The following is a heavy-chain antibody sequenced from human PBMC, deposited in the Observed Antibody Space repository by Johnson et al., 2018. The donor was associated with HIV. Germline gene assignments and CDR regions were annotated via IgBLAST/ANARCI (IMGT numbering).Heavy chain of an antibody. CDR2: ISYDGSNK. Sequence: QMHLVESGGGVVQPGRSLRLSCAASGFTFSSYGMHWVRQAPGKGLEWVAVISYDGSNKYYADSVKGRFTISRDNSKNTLYLQRNSLRAEDPAVYYCAKDWSVLEWLSLHAFDIWGQGTMVTVSS. J-gene: IGHJ3*02. CDR3: AKDWSVLEWLSLHAFDI. D-gene: IGHD3-3*01. CDR1: GFTFSSYG. V-gene: IGHV3-30*18.